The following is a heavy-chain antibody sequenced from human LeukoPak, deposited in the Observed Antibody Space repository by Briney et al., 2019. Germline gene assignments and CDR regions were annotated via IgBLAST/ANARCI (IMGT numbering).Heavy chain of an antibody. CDR1: GFTFGDYD. CDR2: ISSSSSYI. CDR3: ARDRDIVVVPAALDAFDI. D-gene: IGHD2-2*01. V-gene: IGHV3-21*01. Sequence: GGSLRLSCTASGFTFGDYDVSWVRQAPGKGLEWVSSISSSSSYIYYADSVKGRFTISRDNAKNSLYLQMNSLRAEDTAVYYCARDRDIVVVPAALDAFDIWGQGTMVTVSS. J-gene: IGHJ3*02.